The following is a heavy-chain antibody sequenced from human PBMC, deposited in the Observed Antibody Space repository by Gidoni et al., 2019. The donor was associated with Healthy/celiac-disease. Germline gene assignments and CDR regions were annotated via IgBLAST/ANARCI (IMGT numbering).Heavy chain of an antibody. Sequence: EVQLVESGGGLVKPGGSLRLSCAASGFTFSRESMNWVRQAPGKGLEWVSSISSSSSYIYYADSVKGRFTISRDNAKNSLYLQMNSLRAEDTAVYYCARDHSSSWFGYGMDVWGQGTTVTVSS. J-gene: IGHJ6*02. D-gene: IGHD6-13*01. CDR3: ARDHSSSWFGYGMDV. CDR2: ISSSSSYI. V-gene: IGHV3-21*01. CDR1: GFTFSRES.